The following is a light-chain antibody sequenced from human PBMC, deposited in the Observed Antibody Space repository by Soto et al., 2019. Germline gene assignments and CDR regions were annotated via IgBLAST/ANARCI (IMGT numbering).Light chain of an antibody. CDR2: GVS. CDR3: QQANSFPLT. Sequence: EIVFTQSPPTLSLSPGKRATHSCVASQSVSSYLAWYQQKPGQAPRLLIYGVSGRATGIPDRFSGSGSGTDFTLTISSLQPEDFATYYCQQANSFPLTFGGGTKVDI. V-gene: IGKV3-11*01. J-gene: IGKJ4*01. CDR1: QSVSSY.